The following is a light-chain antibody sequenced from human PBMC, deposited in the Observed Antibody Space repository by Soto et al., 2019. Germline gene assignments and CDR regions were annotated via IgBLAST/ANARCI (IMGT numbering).Light chain of an antibody. CDR2: EVT. CDR1: SSDVGAYNH. V-gene: IGLV2-8*01. J-gene: IGLJ1*01. Sequence: QSVLTQPPSASGSPGQSVTISCTGTSSDVGAYNHVSWYQQHPGKAPKLMIYEVTKRPSGVPDRFSTSKSGNTASLTVSGLQDEDDADYYCRLYADNSFYVFGTGTKLTVL. CDR3: RLYADNSFYV.